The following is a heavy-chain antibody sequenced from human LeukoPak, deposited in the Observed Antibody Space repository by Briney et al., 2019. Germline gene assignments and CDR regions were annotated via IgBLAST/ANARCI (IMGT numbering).Heavy chain of an antibody. V-gene: IGHV3-23*01. CDR1: GFTFSSYA. Sequence: GGSLRLSCAASGFTFSSYAMSWVRQAPGKGLEWVSGISGSGDNTYYADSGKGRFTNSRDNSKNTLYVQVNSLGTEDTAAYYCAKGSYYDSSGSFYFDYWGQGTLVTVSS. J-gene: IGHJ4*02. CDR3: AKGSYYDSSGSFYFDY. D-gene: IGHD3-22*01. CDR2: ISGSGDNT.